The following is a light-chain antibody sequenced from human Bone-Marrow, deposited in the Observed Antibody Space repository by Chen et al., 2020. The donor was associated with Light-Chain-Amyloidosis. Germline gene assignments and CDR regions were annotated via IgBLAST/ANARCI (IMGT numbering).Light chain of an antibody. CDR1: SSNIGKNH. CDR3: TAWDDSLTGPV. CDR2: VSD. J-gene: IGLJ3*02. V-gene: IGLV1-47*01. Sequence: QSILIQPPSASGTAGQWVTMSCSGTSSNIGKNHVYWYQQFPGMAPKLLIYVSDQRSSGVPARFSSSKSGISASLAINGLRSEDEADYYWTAWDDSLTGPVFGGGTKLPVL.